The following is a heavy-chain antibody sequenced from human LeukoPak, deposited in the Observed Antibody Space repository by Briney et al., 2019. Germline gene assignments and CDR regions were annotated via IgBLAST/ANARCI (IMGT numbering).Heavy chain of an antibody. J-gene: IGHJ4*02. CDR3: ASRAGDYGDYGGY. Sequence: GGSLRLSCAASGFTFSSYWMSWVRQAPGKGLEWVSAISGSGGSTYYADSVKGRFTISRDNSKNTLYLQMNSLRAEDTAVYYCASRAGDYGDYGGYWGQGTLVTVSS. CDR1: GFTFSSYW. V-gene: IGHV3-23*01. D-gene: IGHD4-17*01. CDR2: ISGSGGST.